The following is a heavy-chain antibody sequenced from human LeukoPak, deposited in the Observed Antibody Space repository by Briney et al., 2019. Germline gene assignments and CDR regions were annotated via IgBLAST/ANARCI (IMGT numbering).Heavy chain of an antibody. Sequence: GGSLRLSCAASGFTFSSYWMSWVRQAPGKGLEWVANIKQDGSEKYYVDSVKGRFTISRDNSKNTLYLQMNSLRAEDTAVYYCAKDRGSGSSPPHYYYYGMDVWGQGTTVTVSS. V-gene: IGHV3-7*01. D-gene: IGHD3-10*01. J-gene: IGHJ6*02. CDR1: GFTFSSYW. CDR2: IKQDGSEK. CDR3: AKDRGSGSSPPHYYYYGMDV.